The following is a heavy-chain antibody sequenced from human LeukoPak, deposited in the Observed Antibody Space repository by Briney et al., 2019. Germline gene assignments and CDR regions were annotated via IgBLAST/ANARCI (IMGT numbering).Heavy chain of an antibody. Sequence: ASVKVSCKASGYTFTNYDINWVRQATGQGLEWMGYMNPNSGNSAYAQKFQGRVTITTDASISTAYMELSGLRSEDTALYYCAREGLDYWGQGTLVTASS. J-gene: IGHJ4*02. CDR3: AREGLDY. CDR2: MNPNSGNS. V-gene: IGHV1-8*01. CDR1: GYTFTNYD.